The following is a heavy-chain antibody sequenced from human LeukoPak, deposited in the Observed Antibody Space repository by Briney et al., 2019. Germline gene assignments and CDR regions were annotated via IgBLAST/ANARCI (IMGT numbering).Heavy chain of an antibody. V-gene: IGHV3-23*01. J-gene: IGHJ2*01. CDR2: LSGSGGTT. Sequence: GGSLRLSCAASGFIFGGYDMSWVRQAPGKGLEWVLALSGSGGTTYADSVKGRFTISRDNSKNTLYLQMNSLRAEDTAVYYCAKVTGYWYFDLWGRGTLVTVSS. CDR3: AKVTGYWYFDL. CDR1: GFIFGGYD. D-gene: IGHD3-9*01.